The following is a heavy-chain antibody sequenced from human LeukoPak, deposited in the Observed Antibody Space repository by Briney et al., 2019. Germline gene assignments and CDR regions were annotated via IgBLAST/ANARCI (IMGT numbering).Heavy chain of an antibody. CDR3: AKGVMGVSYYDY. CDR2: IRTTETLT. D-gene: IGHD3-22*01. Sequence: GGSLRLSCAASGFSFSSCDMSWVRQAPGKGLQWVSAIRTTETLTYYADSVKGRFTISRDNSKNTLYLQMNNLGADDTAVYFCAKGVMGVSYYDYWGQGTLVTVSS. CDR1: GFSFSSCD. J-gene: IGHJ4*02. V-gene: IGHV3-23*01.